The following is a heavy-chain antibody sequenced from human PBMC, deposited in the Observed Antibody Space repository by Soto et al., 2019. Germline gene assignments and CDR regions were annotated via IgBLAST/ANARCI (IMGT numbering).Heavy chain of an antibody. CDR1: GFTFADFA. V-gene: IGHV3-23*01. Sequence: EVQLLESGGGLVQPGVSLRLSCAASGFTFADFAMTWVRQAPGKGLEGISTIAASGISTYYADSVKGRFTISRENSKKMLYLQMKSLRADDTAVYYCASLAIFYQRTAMSEYWGQGTLVTVSS. J-gene: IGHJ4*02. CDR3: ASLAIFYQRTAMSEY. CDR2: IAASGIST. D-gene: IGHD5-18*01.